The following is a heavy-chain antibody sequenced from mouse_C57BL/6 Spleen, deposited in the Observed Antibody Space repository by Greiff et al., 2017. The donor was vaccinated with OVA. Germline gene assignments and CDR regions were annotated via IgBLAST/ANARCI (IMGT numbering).Heavy chain of an antibody. D-gene: IGHD1-1*01. Sequence: QVTLKVSGPGILQPSQTLSLTCSFSGFSLSTFGMGVGWIRQPSGKGLEWLAHIWWDDDKYYNPALKSRLTISKDTSKNQVFLKIANVDTADTATYYCARIPYYYGSSPHAMDYWGQGTSVTVSS. V-gene: IGHV8-8*01. CDR3: ARIPYYYGSSPHAMDY. CDR2: IWWDDDK. CDR1: GFSLSTFGMG. J-gene: IGHJ4*01.